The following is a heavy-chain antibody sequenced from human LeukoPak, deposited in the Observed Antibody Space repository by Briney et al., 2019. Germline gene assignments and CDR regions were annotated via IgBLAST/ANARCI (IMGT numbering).Heavy chain of an antibody. CDR3: ARVLLERRFDP. CDR2: IYYSGST. J-gene: IGHJ5*02. CDR1: GGSISSSSYY. Sequence: SETLSLTCTVSGGSISSSSYYWGWIRQPPGKGLEYIGSIYYSGSTYYNPSLKSRVTISVDTSKNQFSLKLSSVTAADTAVYYCARVLLERRFDPWGQGTLVTVSS. D-gene: IGHD1-1*01. V-gene: IGHV4-39*07.